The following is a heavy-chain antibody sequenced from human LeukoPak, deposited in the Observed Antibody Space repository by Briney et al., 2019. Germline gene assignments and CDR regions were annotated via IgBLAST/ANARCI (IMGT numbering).Heavy chain of an antibody. CDR1: GFTFSSYA. CDR3: KKGHYYGSGSYYNPGYYYGMDV. CDR2: ISGSGGST. J-gene: IGHJ6*02. Sequence: GGSLRLSCAASGFTFSSYAMSWVRQAPGKGLEWVSAISGSGGSTYYADSVKGRFTISRDNSKNTLHLQMNSLRAEDTAVYYRKKGHYYGSGSYYNPGYYYGMDVWGQGTTVTVSS. V-gene: IGHV3-23*01. D-gene: IGHD3-10*01.